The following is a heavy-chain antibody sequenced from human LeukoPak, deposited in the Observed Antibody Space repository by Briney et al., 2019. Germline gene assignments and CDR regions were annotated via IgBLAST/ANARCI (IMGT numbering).Heavy chain of an antibody. D-gene: IGHD1-7*01. Sequence: SETLSLTCTVSGGSISSGGYYWSWIRQHPGKGLEWIGYIYYSGSTYYNPSLKSRVTISVDTSKNQFSLKLSSVTAADTAVYYCARSSELALPRHRYFDLWGRGTLVTVSS. J-gene: IGHJ2*01. CDR3: ARSSELALPRHRYFDL. CDR1: GGSISSGGYY. V-gene: IGHV4-31*03. CDR2: IYYSGST.